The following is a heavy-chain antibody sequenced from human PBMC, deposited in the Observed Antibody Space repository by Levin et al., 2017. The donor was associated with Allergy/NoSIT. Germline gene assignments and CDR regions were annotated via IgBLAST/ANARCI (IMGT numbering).Heavy chain of an antibody. CDR2: INHSGST. V-gene: IGHV4-34*01. Sequence: SQTLSLTCAVYGGSFSGYYWSWIRQPPGKGLEWIGEINHSGSTNYNPSLKSRVTISVDTSKNQFSLKLSSVTAADTAVYYCARVVRGYYDSSGYSHLDYWGQGTLVTVSS. D-gene: IGHD3-22*01. CDR1: GGSFSGYY. J-gene: IGHJ4*02. CDR3: ARVVRGYYDSSGYSHLDY.